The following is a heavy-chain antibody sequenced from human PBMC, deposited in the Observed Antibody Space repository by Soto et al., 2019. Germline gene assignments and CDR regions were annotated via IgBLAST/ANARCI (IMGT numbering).Heavy chain of an antibody. J-gene: IGHJ4*02. D-gene: IGHD4-17*01. Sequence: QITLKESGPPLVKPTQTLTLTCTFSGFSLSTNGVGVGWLRQPPGKALEWLALIYWDDSKEYSPSLKSRLTITKDTSRNQVVLTMTNMDPVDTATYYCAKKGGGDYILGYWGQGTLVTVSS. CDR2: IYWDDSK. CDR3: AKKGGGDYILGY. CDR1: GFSLSTNGVG. V-gene: IGHV2-5*02.